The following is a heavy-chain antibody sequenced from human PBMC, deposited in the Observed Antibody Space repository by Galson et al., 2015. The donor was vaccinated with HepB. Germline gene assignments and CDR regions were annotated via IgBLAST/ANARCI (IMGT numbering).Heavy chain of an antibody. J-gene: IGHJ3*01. Sequence: SLRLSCAASGFTASSNYMNWVRQAPGKGLEWVSLIYRSGGTLYADSVKGRFTISRESSKNTVYLQMNSLRAEDTAVYYCARRTGEGDDAFDFWGQGTMVTVSS. V-gene: IGHV3-66*04. D-gene: IGHD7-27*01. CDR2: IYRSGGT. CDR3: ARRTGEGDDAFDF. CDR1: GFTASSNY.